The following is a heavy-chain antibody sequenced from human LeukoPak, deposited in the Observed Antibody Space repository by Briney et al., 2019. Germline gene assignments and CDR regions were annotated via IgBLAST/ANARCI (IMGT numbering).Heavy chain of an antibody. Sequence: SETLSLTCTVSGGSISSSSYYWGWIRQPPGKGLEWIGSIYYSGSTYYNPSLKSRVITSADTSKNQFSLNLTSVTAADTAVYYCVRASVESGGAFDIWGQGTMVTVSS. CDR1: GGSISSSSYY. CDR2: IYYSGST. V-gene: IGHV4-39*07. D-gene: IGHD2-15*01. J-gene: IGHJ3*02. CDR3: VRASVESGGAFDI.